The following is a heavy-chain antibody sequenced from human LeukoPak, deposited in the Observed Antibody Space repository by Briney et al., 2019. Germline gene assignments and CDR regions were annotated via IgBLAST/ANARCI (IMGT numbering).Heavy chain of an antibody. CDR3: ARLVYSDPNYFDY. CDR1: GSSIDNSNGYF. D-gene: IGHD1-26*01. V-gene: IGHV4-39*01. J-gene: IGHJ4*02. Sequence: PSETLSLTCTVSGSSIDNSNGYFWVWLRQPPGKGLEWIGSISYVGQTFYNSSLESRVTLSVDKSRNQFSLRLRSVTAADTAVFNCARLVYSDPNYFDYWGQGSLVTVSS. CDR2: ISYVGQT.